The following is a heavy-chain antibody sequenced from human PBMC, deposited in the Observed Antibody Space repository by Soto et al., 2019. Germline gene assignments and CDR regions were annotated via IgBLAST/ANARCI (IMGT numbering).Heavy chain of an antibody. CDR2: ISSGSSDT. Sequence: EVQLVESGGGLVKPGESLRLSCEASGFTFSRDSMNWVRQVPGKGLEWVASISSGSSDTWYADSVKGGFIISRDNAQNSLFLQMNTLRPEDTAMYYCARVAYWVPGTQVTVSS. CDR3: ARVAY. J-gene: IGHJ4*02. V-gene: IGHV3-21*02. CDR1: GFTFSRDS.